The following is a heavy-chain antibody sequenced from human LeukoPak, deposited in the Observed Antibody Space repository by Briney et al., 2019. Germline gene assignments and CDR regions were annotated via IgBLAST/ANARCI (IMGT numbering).Heavy chain of an antibody. CDR2: FYYSGST. D-gene: IGHD5-12*01. CDR3: ATHGYSGYDYVAY. J-gene: IGHJ4*02. CDR1: GGSISSYH. V-gene: IGHV4-59*08. Sequence: SETLSLTCTVSGGSISSYHWSWIRQPPGKGLEWIGFFYYSGSTNYNPSLKSRVTISVDTSKNQFSLKLSSVTAADTAVYYCATHGYSGYDYVAYWGQGTLVTVSS.